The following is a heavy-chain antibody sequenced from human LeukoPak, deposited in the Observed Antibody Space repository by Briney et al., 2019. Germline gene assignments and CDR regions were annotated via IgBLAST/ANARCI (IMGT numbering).Heavy chain of an antibody. V-gene: IGHV3-74*01. D-gene: IGHD4-17*01. CDR1: GFTFSRYW. CDR3: VSRNYGSSPFDY. CDR2: ISSDGSNT. Sequence: PGGSLRLSCAASGFTFSRYWVHWVRQAPGKGLAWVSRISSDGSNTNYADSVKGRFTITRDNAKNTLYLQVDSLTAEDTAVYYCVSRNYGSSPFDYWGQGTLVTVSS. J-gene: IGHJ4*02.